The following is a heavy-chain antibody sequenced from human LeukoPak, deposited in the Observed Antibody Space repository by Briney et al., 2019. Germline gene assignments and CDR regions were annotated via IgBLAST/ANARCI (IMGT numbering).Heavy chain of an antibody. V-gene: IGHV3-30*04. CDR2: ISYDGSNK. D-gene: IGHD5-24*01. J-gene: IGHJ4*02. CDR1: GFTFSSYA. CDR3: ARGRARLQLDY. Sequence: GRSLRLSCAASGFTFSSYAMHWVRQAPGKGLEWVAVISYDGSNKYYADSVKGRFTISRDNSKNTLYLQMNSLRAEDTAVYYCARGRARLQLDYWGQGTLVTVSS.